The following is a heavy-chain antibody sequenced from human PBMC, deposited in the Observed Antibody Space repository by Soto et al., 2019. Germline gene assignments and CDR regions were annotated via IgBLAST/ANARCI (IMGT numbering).Heavy chain of an antibody. V-gene: IGHV3-13*01. Sequence: PGGSLRLSCAASGFTFSSYDMHWVRQATGKGLEWVSAIGTAGDTYYPGSVKGRFTISRENAKNSLYLQMNSLRAGDTAVYYCARGSPYSSIAARLGADYGMDVWGQGTTVTVSS. J-gene: IGHJ6*02. D-gene: IGHD6-6*01. CDR1: GFTFSSYD. CDR2: IGTAGDT. CDR3: ARGSPYSSIAARLGADYGMDV.